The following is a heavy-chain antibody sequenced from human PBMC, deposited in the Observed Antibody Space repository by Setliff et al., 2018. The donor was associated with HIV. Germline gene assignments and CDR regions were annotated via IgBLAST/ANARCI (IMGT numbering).Heavy chain of an antibody. CDR2: ISSESYI. J-gene: IGHJ4*02. V-gene: IGHV3-21*01. D-gene: IGHD6-13*01. CDR1: GFTFSSYS. CDR3: ARDGRQDPGQQRRLDY. Sequence: PGGSLRLSCAASGFTFSSYSMNWVRQAPGKGLEWVASISSESYIYYADSLKGRFTISRDNAKNSLYLQMDSLRVEDTAVYYCARDGRQDPGQQRRLDYWGQGTPVT.